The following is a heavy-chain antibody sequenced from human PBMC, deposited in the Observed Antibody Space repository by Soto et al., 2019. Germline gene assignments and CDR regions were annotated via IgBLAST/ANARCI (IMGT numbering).Heavy chain of an antibody. CDR3: VRLVGRGWYFDL. Sequence: SETLSLTCTVSGDSISSASYFWGWIRQPPGKGLEWIGSVYFVGNSYYNPSLKSRVSISVDASKNQFSLRLSSMTAADTGVYYCVRLVGRGWYFDLWGRGTLVTVSS. CDR2: VYFVGNS. J-gene: IGHJ2*01. D-gene: IGHD1-26*01. V-gene: IGHV4-39*01. CDR1: GDSISSASYF.